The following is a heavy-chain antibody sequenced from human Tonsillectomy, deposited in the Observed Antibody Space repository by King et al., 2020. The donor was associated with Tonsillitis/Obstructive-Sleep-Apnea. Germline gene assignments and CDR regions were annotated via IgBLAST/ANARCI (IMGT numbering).Heavy chain of an antibody. CDR3: AREGVTVTRAGVYYHYGMDV. D-gene: IGHD4-17*01. Sequence: VQLVESGGGLVQPGGSLRLSCAASGFTFSSSEMNWVRQAPGKGLEWVSYISSSGNTIYYADSVKGRFTISRDNAKNSLYLQMNSLRAEDTAVYYCAREGVTVTRAGVYYHYGMDVWGQGTTVTVSS. CDR2: ISSSGNTI. J-gene: IGHJ6*02. CDR1: GFTFSSSE. V-gene: IGHV3-48*03.